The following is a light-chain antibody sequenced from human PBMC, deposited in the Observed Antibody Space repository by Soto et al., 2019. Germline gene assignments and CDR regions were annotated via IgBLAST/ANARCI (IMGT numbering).Light chain of an antibody. V-gene: IGKV3-20*01. Sequence: VLTLPPSVSVSPGQRAPLSCRASQSVGSYLAWYQQKPGQAPRLLIYDASSRATGIPNRFSGSGSGTDFTLTISRLEPEDFAVYYCQQYGNSPQTVGQGTKVDI. CDR1: QSVGSY. CDR2: DAS. J-gene: IGKJ1*01. CDR3: QQYGNSPQT.